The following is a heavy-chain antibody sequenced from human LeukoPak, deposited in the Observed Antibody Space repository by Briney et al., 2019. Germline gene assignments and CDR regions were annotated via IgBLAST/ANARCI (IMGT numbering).Heavy chain of an antibody. CDR2: ISSSSSYI. Sequence: PGGSLRLSCAASGFTFSSYSMNWVRQAPGKGLEWVSSISSSSSYIYYADSVKGRFTISRDNAKNSLYLQMNSLRAEDTAVYYCERVVRSGRSSDYWGQGTLVTVSS. CDR1: GFTFSSYS. CDR3: ERVVRSGRSSDY. D-gene: IGHD3-3*01. V-gene: IGHV3-21*01. J-gene: IGHJ4*02.